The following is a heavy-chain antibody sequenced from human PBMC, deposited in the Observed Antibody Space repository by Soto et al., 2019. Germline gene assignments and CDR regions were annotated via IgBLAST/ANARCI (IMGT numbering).Heavy chain of an antibody. D-gene: IGHD2-21*01. CDR3: ARDDDCIRTACPPGYYHDGMDA. CDR1: GYTFTSNG. CDR2: FSPYSATT. V-gene: IGHV1-18*01. J-gene: IGHJ6*02. Sequence: QVQLVQSGAEVKKPGASVKVSCKASGYTFTSNGISWVRQAPGQGLEWMGWFSPYSATTNYAQNLQGRVTMTADTSTSTAYMELRSLTSADTAIYFCARDDDCIRTACPPGYYHDGMDAWGQGTKVTVSS.